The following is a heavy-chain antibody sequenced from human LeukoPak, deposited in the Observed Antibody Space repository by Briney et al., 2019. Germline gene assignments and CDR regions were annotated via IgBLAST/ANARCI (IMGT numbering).Heavy chain of an antibody. J-gene: IGHJ4*02. CDR1: GDSISSGDYY. Sequence: SETLSLTCAVSGDSISSGDYYWRWSRQPPGRGLGWVGYIYYSGSTYYKPSLKSRVTISVDKSKNQLSLNLSSETAADTGVYYCARSGYYVNYFDYCGEGTLVTVSA. V-gene: IGHV4-30-4*01. D-gene: IGHD3-10*02. CDR3: ARSGYYVNYFDY. CDR2: IYYSGST.